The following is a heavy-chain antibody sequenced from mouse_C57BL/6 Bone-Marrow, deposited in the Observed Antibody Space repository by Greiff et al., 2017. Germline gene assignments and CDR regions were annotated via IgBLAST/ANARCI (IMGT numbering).Heavy chain of an antibody. CDR3: ARPHYYGSSYAWFAY. CDR1: GFTFSDYG. D-gene: IGHD1-1*01. V-gene: IGHV5-17*01. Sequence: VKLMESGGGLVKPGGSLKLSCAASGFTFSDYGMHWVRQAPEKGLEWVAYISSGSSTIYYANTVQGRFTISRDNAKNTLFLQMTILRSEDTAMYYCARPHYYGSSYAWFAYWGQGTLVTVSA. J-gene: IGHJ3*01. CDR2: ISSGSSTI.